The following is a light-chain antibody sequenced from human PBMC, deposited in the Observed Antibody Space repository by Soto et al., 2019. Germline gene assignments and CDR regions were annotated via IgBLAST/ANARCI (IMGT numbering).Light chain of an antibody. CDR1: QSVSSSY. V-gene: IGKV3-20*01. J-gene: IGKJ3*01. Sequence: IVLTQSPGTLSLSPGERATLSCRASQSVSSSYLAWYQQKPGQAPRLLIYGASSRATGIPDRFSGNGSGTDCTLTISRLEPEDFAVDYCQQYGSSPFTFGPGTKGDI. CDR2: GAS. CDR3: QQYGSSPFT.